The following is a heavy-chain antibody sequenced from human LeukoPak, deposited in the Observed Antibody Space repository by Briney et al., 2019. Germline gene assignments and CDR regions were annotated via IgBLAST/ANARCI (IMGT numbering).Heavy chain of an antibody. V-gene: IGHV4-61*02. CDR3: ARDRAQLSPTDYYYYYMDV. Sequence: SETLSLTCTVSGGSISSGSYYWSWIRQPAGKGLEWIGRIYTSGSTNYNPSLKSRVTISVDTSKNQFSLKLNSVTAADTAVYYCARDRAQLSPTDYYYYYMDVWGKGTTVTVSS. CDR2: IYTSGST. CDR1: GGSISSGSYY. D-gene: IGHD1-1*01. J-gene: IGHJ6*03.